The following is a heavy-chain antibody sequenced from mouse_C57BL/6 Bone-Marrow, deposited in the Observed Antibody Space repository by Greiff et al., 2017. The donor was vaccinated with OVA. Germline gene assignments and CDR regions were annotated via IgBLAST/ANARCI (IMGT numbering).Heavy chain of an antibody. D-gene: IGHD1-1*01. J-gene: IGHJ2*01. CDR1: GYAFSSYW. CDR3: ARGGYGSSYGIDY. Sequence: VKLVESGAELVKPGASVKISCKASGYAFSSYWMNWVKQRPGKGLEWIGQIYPGDGDTNYNGKFKGKATLTADKSSSTAYMQLSSLTSEDSAVYFCARGGYGSSYGIDYWGQGTTLTVSS. V-gene: IGHV1-80*01. CDR2: IYPGDGDT.